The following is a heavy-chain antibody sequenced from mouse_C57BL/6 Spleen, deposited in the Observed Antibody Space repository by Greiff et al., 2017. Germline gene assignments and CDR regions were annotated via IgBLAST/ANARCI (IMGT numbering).Heavy chain of an antibody. V-gene: IGHV1-26*01. CDR2: INPNNGGT. Sequence: EVQLQQSGPELVKPGASVKISCKASGYTFTDYYMNWVKQSHGKSLEWIGDINPNNGGTSYNQKFKGKATLTVDKSSSTAYMELRSLTSEDSAVYYCAGGDGYYEDYYAMDYWGQGTSVTVSS. CDR3: AGGDGYYEDYYAMDY. J-gene: IGHJ4*01. CDR1: GYTFTDYY. D-gene: IGHD2-3*01.